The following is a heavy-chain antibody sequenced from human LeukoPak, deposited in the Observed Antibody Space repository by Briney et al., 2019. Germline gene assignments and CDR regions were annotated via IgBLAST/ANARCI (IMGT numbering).Heavy chain of an antibody. CDR2: IYYSGST. CDR3: ARATYYYDSSGYSH. Sequence: SETLSLTCTVSGGSISSYYWSWLRQPPGKGLEWIGYIYYSGSTNYNPSLKSRVTISVDTSKNQSSLKLSSVTAADTAVYYCARATYYYDSSGYSHWGQGTLVTVSS. V-gene: IGHV4-59*01. J-gene: IGHJ4*02. D-gene: IGHD3-22*01. CDR1: GGSISSYY.